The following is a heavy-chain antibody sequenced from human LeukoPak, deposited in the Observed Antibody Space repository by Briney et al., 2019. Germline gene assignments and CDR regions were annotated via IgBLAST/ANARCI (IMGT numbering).Heavy chain of an antibody. CDR3: ARGSITIFGVVPRPSLGYYYYMDV. CDR2: INHSGST. D-gene: IGHD3-3*01. CDR1: GGSFSGYY. Sequence: SETLSLTCAVYGGSFSGYYWSWIRQPPGKGLEWIGEINHSGSTNYNPSLKSRVTISVDTSKNQFSLKLSSVTAADTAVYYCARGSITIFGVVPRPSLGYYYYMDVWGKGTTVTVSS. J-gene: IGHJ6*03. V-gene: IGHV4-34*01.